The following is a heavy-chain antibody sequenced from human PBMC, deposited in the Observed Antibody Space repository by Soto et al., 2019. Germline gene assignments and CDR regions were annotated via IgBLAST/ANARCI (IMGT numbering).Heavy chain of an antibody. D-gene: IGHD3-16*01. Sequence: GGSLRLSCAASGFTFSTYSMNWVRQAPGKGLEWVSSISGGSTYLYYADSVKGRFTISRDNAENSLYLQMNSLRAEDTAVYYCAREGLHLMRGAFDIWGQGTVVTVSS. CDR2: ISGGSTYL. J-gene: IGHJ3*02. CDR3: AREGLHLMRGAFDI. V-gene: IGHV3-21*01. CDR1: GFTFSTYS.